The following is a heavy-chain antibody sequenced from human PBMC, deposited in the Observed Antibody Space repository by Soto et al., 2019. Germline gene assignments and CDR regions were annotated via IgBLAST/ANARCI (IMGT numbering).Heavy chain of an antibody. CDR3: AHSPDPKIYFGGDCYR. D-gene: IGHD2-21*02. Sequence: QITLKESGPTLVKPTQTLTLTCTFSGFSLSTSGVGVGWIRQPPGKALEWLALIYWDDDKRYSPSLKSRLTITKDTSKNRVVLTMTNMDPVDTATYYCAHSPDPKIYFGGDCYRWGQGTLVTVSS. J-gene: IGHJ5*02. CDR1: GFSLSTSGVG. CDR2: IYWDDDK. V-gene: IGHV2-5*02.